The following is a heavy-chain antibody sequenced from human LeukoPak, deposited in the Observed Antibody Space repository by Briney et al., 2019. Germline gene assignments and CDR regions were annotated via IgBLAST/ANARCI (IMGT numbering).Heavy chain of an antibody. CDR3: AREEPIEGATEGFDY. J-gene: IGHJ4*02. CDR2: ISSSSSTI. Sequence: SCKASGGTFSSYSMNWVRQAPGKGLEWVSYISSSSSTIYYADSVKGRFTISRDNAKNSLYLQMNSLRAEDTAVHYCAREEPIEGATEGFDYWGQGTLVTVSS. V-gene: IGHV3-48*01. CDR1: GGTFSSYS. D-gene: IGHD1-26*01.